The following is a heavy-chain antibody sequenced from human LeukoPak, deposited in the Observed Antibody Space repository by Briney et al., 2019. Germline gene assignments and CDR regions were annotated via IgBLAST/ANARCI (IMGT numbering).Heavy chain of an antibody. Sequence: SETLPLTCTVSGGSISSYYWSWIRQPPGKGLEWIGYIYYSGSTNYNPSLKSRVTISVDTSKNQSSLKLSSVTAADTAVYYCARGPSPLQLWLLEFWFDPWGQGTLVTVSS. CDR1: GGSISSYY. CDR3: ARGPSPLQLWLLEFWFDP. V-gene: IGHV4-59*01. D-gene: IGHD5-18*01. J-gene: IGHJ5*02. CDR2: IYYSGST.